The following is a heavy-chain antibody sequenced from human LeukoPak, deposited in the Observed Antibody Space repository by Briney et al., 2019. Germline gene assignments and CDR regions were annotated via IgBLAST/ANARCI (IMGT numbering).Heavy chain of an antibody. J-gene: IGHJ3*02. V-gene: IGHV4-59*08. CDR3: ARSEGGSSWYPGAFDI. CDR2: IYYSGST. D-gene: IGHD6-13*01. CDR1: GGSISSYY. Sequence: SETLSLTCTVSGGSISSYYWSWLRRPPGKGLEWSGYIYYSGSTNYNPSLKRRVTISVDTSKNQFSLKLISVTAADTAVYYCARSEGGSSWYPGAFDIWGQGTMVTVSS.